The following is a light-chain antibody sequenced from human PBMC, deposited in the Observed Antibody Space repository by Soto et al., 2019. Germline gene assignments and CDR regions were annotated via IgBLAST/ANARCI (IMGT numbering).Light chain of an antibody. V-gene: IGLV2-14*03. Sequence: QSVLTQPASGSGSPGQSITISCTGTRSYVCAYTSFSWYQHHPDKAPKVMSYDFNKQPSGVSLSFSGSNSGNTGSLTISGLPPDDEAPYPCRLYTTEATTYVFGT. CDR1: RSYVCAYTS. CDR2: DFN. CDR3: RLYTTEATTYV. J-gene: IGLJ1*01.